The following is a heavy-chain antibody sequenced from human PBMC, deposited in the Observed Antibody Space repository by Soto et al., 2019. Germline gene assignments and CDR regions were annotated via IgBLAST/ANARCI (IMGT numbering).Heavy chain of an antibody. J-gene: IGHJ3*02. CDR2: IYPGGSDT. CDR1: GYSFTSYW. Sequence: CKGSGYSFTSYWIAWVRQMSGKGLEWMGIIYPGGSDTRYSPSFQGQVTISADKSLTTAYLQWSSLKASDTAMYYCARPYSSGLADAFDIWGQGTMVTVSS. CDR3: ARPYSSGLADAFDI. V-gene: IGHV5-51*01. D-gene: IGHD6-19*01.